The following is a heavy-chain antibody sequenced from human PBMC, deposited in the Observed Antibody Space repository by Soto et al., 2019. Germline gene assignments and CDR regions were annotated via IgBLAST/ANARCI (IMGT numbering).Heavy chain of an antibody. D-gene: IGHD3-9*01. CDR1: GFTFSNFE. CDR3: ARAECSSPDCLTDYPSSGLDV. J-gene: IGHJ6*02. V-gene: IGHV3-48*03. CDR2: INTAGSTK. Sequence: GGSLRLSCAASGFTFSNFEMHWVRQAPGKGLEWVSYINTAGSTKYYAESVKGRFTISRDNARNSLFLQMNSLRAEDTAVYYCARAECSSPDCLTDYPSSGLDVWGQGATVTVSS.